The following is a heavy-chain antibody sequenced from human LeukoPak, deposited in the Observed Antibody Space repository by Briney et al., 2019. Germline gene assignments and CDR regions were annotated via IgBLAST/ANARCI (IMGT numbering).Heavy chain of an antibody. J-gene: IGHJ4*02. D-gene: IGHD3-16*01. CDR3: ARYYVYAFDY. CDR2: ISGSGNAK. Sequence: GGSLRLSCAASGFSFSSYSMNWVRQAPGKGLEWVSYISGSGNAKHYTDPVKGRFTISRDNAKNALYLQMNSLRAEDTAVYFCARYYVYAFDYWGQGTLVTVSS. CDR1: GFSFSSYS. V-gene: IGHV3-48*01.